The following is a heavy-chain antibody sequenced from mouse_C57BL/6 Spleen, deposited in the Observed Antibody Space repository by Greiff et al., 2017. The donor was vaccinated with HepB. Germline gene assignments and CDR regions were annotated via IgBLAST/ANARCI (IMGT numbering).Heavy chain of an antibody. CDR2: IYPGSGST. V-gene: IGHV1-55*01. CDR1: GYTFTSYW. D-gene: IGHD1-1*01. Sequence: VQLQQSGAELVKPGASVKMSCKASGYTFTSYWITWVKQRPGQGLEWIGDIYPGSGSTNYNEKFKSKATLTVDTSSSTAYMQLSSLTSEDSAVYYCARSGYYDGGYWYFDVWGTGTTVTVSS. CDR3: ARSGYYDGGYWYFDV. J-gene: IGHJ1*03.